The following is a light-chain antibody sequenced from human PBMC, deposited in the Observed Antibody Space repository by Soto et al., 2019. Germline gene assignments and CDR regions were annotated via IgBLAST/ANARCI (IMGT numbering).Light chain of an antibody. CDR2: AES. V-gene: IGKV1-9*01. Sequence: DIQLTQSPSFLSASVGDRVTITCRASQGISSYLAWYQQKPGKAPKLLIYAESTLQSGVPSRFSGSGSGKEFTLTISSLQPEDFATYYCQQLSSYPITFGQGTRLEIK. CDR3: QQLSSYPIT. J-gene: IGKJ5*01. CDR1: QGISSY.